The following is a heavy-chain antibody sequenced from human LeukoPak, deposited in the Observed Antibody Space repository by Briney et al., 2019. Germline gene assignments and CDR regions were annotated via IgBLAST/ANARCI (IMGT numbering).Heavy chain of an antibody. V-gene: IGHV4-34*01. Sequence: KPSETLSLTCAVYGGSFSSYYWSWIRQPPGKGLEWIGKTNHGGSTNYNPSLKSRVTISVDMSKNQFSLKLSSVTAADTAVYYCARLINYDTSGYLDYWGQGSLVTVSS. D-gene: IGHD3-22*01. CDR1: GGSFSSYY. J-gene: IGHJ4*02. CDR2: TNHGGST. CDR3: ARLINYDTSGYLDY.